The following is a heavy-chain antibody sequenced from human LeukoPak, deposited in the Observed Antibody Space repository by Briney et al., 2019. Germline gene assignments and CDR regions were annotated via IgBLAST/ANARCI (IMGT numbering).Heavy chain of an antibody. CDR2: IYYSGST. V-gene: IGHV4-59*01. CDR1: GGSFSGYY. D-gene: IGHD6-13*01. J-gene: IGHJ4*02. Sequence: PSETLSLTCAVYGGSFSGYYWTWIRQPPGKGLEWIGYIYYSGSTNYNPSLKSRVTISLDTSKNQFSLKLSSVTAADTAVYYCARAYSISWYYFDYWGQGTLVTVSS. CDR3: ARAYSISWYYFDY.